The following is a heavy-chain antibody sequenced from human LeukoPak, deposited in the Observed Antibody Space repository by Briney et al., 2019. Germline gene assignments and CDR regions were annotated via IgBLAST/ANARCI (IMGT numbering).Heavy chain of an antibody. CDR1: GYTLTELS. J-gene: IGHJ3*02. V-gene: IGHV1-24*01. D-gene: IGHD2-15*01. CDR3: ATDSGGVVVVAFDI. Sequence: ASVKVSCKVSGYTLTELSMHWVRQAPGKGLEWMGGFDPEDGETIYAQKFQGRVTMTEDTSTDTAYMELSSLRSEDTAVYYCATDSGGVVVVAFDIWGQGTMVTVSS. CDR2: FDPEDGET.